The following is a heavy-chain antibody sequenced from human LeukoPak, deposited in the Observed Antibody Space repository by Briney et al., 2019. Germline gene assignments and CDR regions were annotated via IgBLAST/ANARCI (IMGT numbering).Heavy chain of an antibody. V-gene: IGHV4-59*01. D-gene: IGHD4-23*01. CDR3: ARLTRKTTVVPPDFDY. CDR2: IHYSGST. CDR1: GGSISGYY. Sequence: SETLSLTCTVSGGSISGYYWSWIRQPPGKGLEWFGYIHYSGSTNYSPSLKSRVVISVDTSKNQFSLNLRSVTAADTAVYYCARLTRKTTVVPPDFDYWGQGILVTVSS. J-gene: IGHJ4*02.